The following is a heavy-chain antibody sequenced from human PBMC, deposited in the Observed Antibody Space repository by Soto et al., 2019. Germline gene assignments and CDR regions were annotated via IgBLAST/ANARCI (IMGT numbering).Heavy chain of an antibody. D-gene: IGHD3-22*01. J-gene: IGHJ4*02. Sequence: SETLSLTCTVSGGSFSSFYWIWIRRPPGKGLEWIGYVYYSGTINNNPSLKGRVSISVDTSKNQFSLKLISVTAADTAVYYCATYDSGGKFDFWGQGTLVTVSS. CDR2: VYYSGTI. CDR3: ATYDSGGKFDF. V-gene: IGHV4-59*01. CDR1: GGSFSSFY.